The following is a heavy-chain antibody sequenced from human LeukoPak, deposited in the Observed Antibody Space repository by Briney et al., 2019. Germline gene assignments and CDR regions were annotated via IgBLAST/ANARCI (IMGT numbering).Heavy chain of an antibody. D-gene: IGHD1-1*01. J-gene: IGHJ5*02. CDR2: INPNSGGT. CDR1: GYTFTGYY. V-gene: IGHV1-2*02. CDR3: ARAGNLFYWFDP. Sequence: ASVKVSCKAPGYTFTGYYMHWVRQAPGQGLEWMGWINPNSGGTNYAQKFQGRVTMTRDTSISTAYMELSRLRSDDTAVYYCARAGNLFYWFDPWGQGTLVTVSS.